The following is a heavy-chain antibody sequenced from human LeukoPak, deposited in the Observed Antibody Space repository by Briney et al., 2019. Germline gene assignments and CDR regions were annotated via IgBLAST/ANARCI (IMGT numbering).Heavy chain of an antibody. J-gene: IGHJ5*02. Sequence: GSLRLSCAASGFTVSSNYMSWVRQPPGKGLEWIGYIYYSGSTNYNPSLKSRVTISVDTSKNQFSLKLSSVTAADTAVYYCARAIAVATWFDPWGQGTLVTVSS. CDR3: ARAIAVATWFDP. V-gene: IGHV4-59*02. CDR1: GFTVSSNY. D-gene: IGHD6-19*01. CDR2: IYYSGST.